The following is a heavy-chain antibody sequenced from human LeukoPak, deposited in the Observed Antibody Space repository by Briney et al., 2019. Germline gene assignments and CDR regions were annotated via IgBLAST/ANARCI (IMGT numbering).Heavy chain of an antibody. CDR1: GYSFTSYW. CDR3: ARHMATTAFDY. D-gene: IGHD5-24*01. Sequence: GESLKISCKGSGYSFTSYWIGWVRQMPGKGLELMGIIYPGDADTRYSPSFQGQVTISADKSISTAYLQWSSLKASDTAMYYCARHMATTAFDYWGQGTLVTVSS. CDR2: IYPGDADT. V-gene: IGHV5-51*01. J-gene: IGHJ4*02.